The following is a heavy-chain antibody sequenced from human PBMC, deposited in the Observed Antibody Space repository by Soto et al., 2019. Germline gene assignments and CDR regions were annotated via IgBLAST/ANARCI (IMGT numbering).Heavy chain of an antibody. CDR1: GYTFTSYG. CDR2: ISAYNGNT. D-gene: IGHD3-3*01. Sequence: XSVKDSCKASGYTFTSYGISWVRQAPGQGLEWMGWISAYNGNTNYAQKLQGRVTMTTDTSTSTAYMELRSLRSDDTAVYYCARDLYDFWSGFRPSYNWFDPWGPGTLVTVSS. V-gene: IGHV1-18*04. CDR3: ARDLYDFWSGFRPSYNWFDP. J-gene: IGHJ5*02.